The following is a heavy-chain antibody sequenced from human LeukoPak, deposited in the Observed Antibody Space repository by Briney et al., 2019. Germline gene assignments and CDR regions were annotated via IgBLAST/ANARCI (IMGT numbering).Heavy chain of an antibody. Sequence: GASAKVSSTASGHTFTVYYMHWVRQAPGQGLGWLGCINPNSGVTNYAQKFQGRITMTRDTSITTVYMELSSLTSDDTAVYYCGSGQWLVGVFYWGQGTLVTVSS. CDR1: GHTFTVYY. CDR3: GSGQWLVGVFY. D-gene: IGHD6-19*01. CDR2: INPNSGVT. V-gene: IGHV1-2*02. J-gene: IGHJ4*02.